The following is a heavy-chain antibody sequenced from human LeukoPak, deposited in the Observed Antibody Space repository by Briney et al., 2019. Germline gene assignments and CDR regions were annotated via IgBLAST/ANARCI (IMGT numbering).Heavy chain of an antibody. V-gene: IGHV3-23*01. CDR3: AKLRLGELSLYLDY. J-gene: IGHJ4*02. Sequence: GGSLRLSCAASGFTFSSYAMSWVRQAPGKGLEWVSAISGSGGSTYYADSVKGRFTISRDNSKDTLYLQMNSLRAEDTAVYYCAKLRLGELSLYLDYWGQGTLVTVSS. D-gene: IGHD3-16*02. CDR2: ISGSGGST. CDR1: GFTFSSYA.